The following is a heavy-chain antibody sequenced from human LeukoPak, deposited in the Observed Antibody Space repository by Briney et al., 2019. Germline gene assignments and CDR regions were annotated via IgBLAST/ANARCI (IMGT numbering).Heavy chain of an antibody. CDR1: GFTFSSYS. CDR3: ARDRRLTVDY. D-gene: IGHD4/OR15-4a*01. J-gene: IGHJ4*02. CDR2: ISSSSSYI. Sequence: GGSLRLSCAASGFTFSSYSMNWVRQAPGKGLEWVSSISSSSSYIYYADSVKGRFTISRDNAKNSLYLQMNSLSAEDTAVYYCARDRRLTVDYWGQGTLVTVSS. V-gene: IGHV3-21*01.